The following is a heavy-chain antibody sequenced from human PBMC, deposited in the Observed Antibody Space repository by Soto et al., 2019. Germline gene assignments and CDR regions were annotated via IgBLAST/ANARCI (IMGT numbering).Heavy chain of an antibody. CDR1: GFTFDDYA. D-gene: IGHD6-19*01. Sequence: GGSLRLSCAASGFTFDDYAMHWVRQAPGKGLEWVSGISWNSGSIGYADSVKGRFTISRDNAKNSLYLQMNSLRAEDTALYYCAKDKGVAVAIFDYWGQGTLVTVS. CDR3: AKDKGVAVAIFDY. V-gene: IGHV3-9*01. J-gene: IGHJ4*02. CDR2: ISWNSGSI.